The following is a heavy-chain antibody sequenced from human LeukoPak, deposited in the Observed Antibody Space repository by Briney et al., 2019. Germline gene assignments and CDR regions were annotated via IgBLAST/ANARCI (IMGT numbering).Heavy chain of an antibody. V-gene: IGHV3-33*01. CDR1: GFTFSNYG. D-gene: IGHD6-13*01. CDR3: ARSTYSSSSNFFDY. Sequence: GGSLRLSCAASGFTFSNYGIHWVRQAPGKGLEWVAVIWSDGINKYYVDSVKGRFTISRDNSKNTLYLQMNSLRADDTAVYYCARSTYSSSSNFFDYWGQGSLVTLSS. J-gene: IGHJ4*02. CDR2: IWSDGINK.